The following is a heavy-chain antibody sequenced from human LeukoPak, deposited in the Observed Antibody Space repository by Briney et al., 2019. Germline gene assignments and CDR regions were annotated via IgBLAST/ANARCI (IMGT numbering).Heavy chain of an antibody. D-gene: IGHD3-10*02. CDR3: AELGITMIGGV. CDR1: GFTFSSYA. V-gene: IGHV3-23*01. J-gene: IGHJ6*04. Sequence: PGGSLRLSCAASGFTFSSYAMNWVRQAPGKGLEWVSAISGSGGSTYYADSVKGRFTISRDNAKNSLYLQMNSLRAEDTAVYYCAELGITMIGGVWGKGNTVTISS. CDR2: ISGSGGST.